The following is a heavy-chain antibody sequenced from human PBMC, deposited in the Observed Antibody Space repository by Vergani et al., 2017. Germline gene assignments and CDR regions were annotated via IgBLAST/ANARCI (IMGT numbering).Heavy chain of an antibody. CDR1: GYSFTNYW. Sequence: EVQLVQSGAEVKKPGESLKISCQISGYSFTNYWIGWVRQMPGKDLEWMGIIHPADSDTRYSPSFQGQVTISVDKSISTAYLQRSSLRASDSAMYYCARLYGSDCSGNKCFDYWGQGTLVTVSS. D-gene: IGHD1-26*01. J-gene: IGHJ4*02. CDR3: ARLYGSDCSGNKCFDY. CDR2: IHPADSDT. V-gene: IGHV5-51*01.